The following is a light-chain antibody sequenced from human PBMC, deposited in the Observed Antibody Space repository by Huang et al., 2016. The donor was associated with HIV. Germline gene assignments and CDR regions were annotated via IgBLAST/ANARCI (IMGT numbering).Light chain of an antibody. J-gene: IGKJ4*01. Sequence: EIVMTQSPDTLSVSPGERATLSCRASQSVRDKLAWYQQKPGQAPRLLLQSTSTSATGVPARFSGSGSGTEFTLTINSLQSEDCGVYYCQQYESWPPLTFGGGTKVEIK. CDR1: QSVRDK. CDR3: QQYESWPPLT. CDR2: STS. V-gene: IGKV3-15*01.